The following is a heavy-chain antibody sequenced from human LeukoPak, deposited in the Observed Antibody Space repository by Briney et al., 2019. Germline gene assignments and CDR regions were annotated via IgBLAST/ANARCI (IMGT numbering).Heavy chain of an antibody. V-gene: IGHV4-39*01. CDR2: IYYTGNT. J-gene: IGHJ4*02. D-gene: IGHD3/OR15-3a*01. CDR3: ARQTGSGLFILP. CDR1: GVSISSNYSY. Sequence: PSETLSLTCTVSGVSISSNYSYWGWIRQPPGMGLEWIGSIYYTGNTYYNASLKSQVSISIDTSKNQFSLRLTSVTAADTAVYYCARQTGSGLFILPGGQGTLVTVSS.